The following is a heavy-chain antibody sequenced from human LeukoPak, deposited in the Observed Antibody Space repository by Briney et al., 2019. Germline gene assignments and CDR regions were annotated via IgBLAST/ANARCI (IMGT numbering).Heavy chain of an antibody. CDR2: INPSGSST. D-gene: IGHD3-9*01. V-gene: IGHV1-46*01. Sequence: ASVKVSCKASGYSFTSHYMHWVRQAPGQGLEWMGLINPSGSSTLYAQKFQGRVTMTRDMSTTTDYMELSSLRAEDTAVYYCARAGSYDILTGYYHDYWGQGTLVTVSS. CDR1: GYSFTSHY. CDR3: ARAGSYDILTGYYHDY. J-gene: IGHJ4*02.